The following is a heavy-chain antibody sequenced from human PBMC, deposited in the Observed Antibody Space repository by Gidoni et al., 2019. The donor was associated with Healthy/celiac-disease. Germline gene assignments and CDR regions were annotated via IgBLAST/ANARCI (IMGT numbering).Heavy chain of an antibody. J-gene: IGHJ4*02. CDR2: ISAYNG. Sequence: QVQLVQSGAEVKKPGASVKVSCKASGYTFTSYGISWVRQAPGQGLEWMGWISAYNGNTSTSTAYMELRSLGSDDTAVYYCARGGSLLPFMEYYLDYWGQGTLVTVSS. D-gene: IGHD3-3*01. V-gene: IGHV1-18*04. CDR1: GYTFTSYG. CDR3: ARGGSLLPFMEYYLDY.